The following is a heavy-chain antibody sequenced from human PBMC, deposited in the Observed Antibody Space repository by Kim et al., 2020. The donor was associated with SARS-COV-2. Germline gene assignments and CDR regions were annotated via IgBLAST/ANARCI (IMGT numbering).Heavy chain of an antibody. J-gene: IGHJ4*02. CDR1: GFTFSDYA. D-gene: IGHD3-10*01. CDR2: ISTTGGSV. CDR3: ARDGSRSYYGSYYFEY. V-gene: IGHV3-64*01. Sequence: GGSLRLSCVASGFTFSDYAMHWVRQAPGKGLEYVSSISTTGGSVSYPNSVKGRFTISRDNSKNTLYLQMGSLRVEDMAVYFCARDGSRSYYGSYYFEYWGQGTLVTVSS.